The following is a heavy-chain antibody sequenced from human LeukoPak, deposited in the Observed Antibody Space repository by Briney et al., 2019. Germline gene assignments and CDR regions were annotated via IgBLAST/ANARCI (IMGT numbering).Heavy chain of an antibody. V-gene: IGHV3-48*01. J-gene: IGHJ4*02. CDR3: ARGWIGPLVRLQLFDY. CDR1: GFTFRTYS. CDR2: ISSSSSTI. Sequence: PGGSLRLSCAASGFTFRTYSMNWVRLAPGKGLEWVSYISSSSSTIYYADSVKGRFTISRDNAKNSLDLLMNSLRAEDTAVYYCARGWIGPLVRLQLFDYWGQGTVVTVSS. D-gene: IGHD1-1*01.